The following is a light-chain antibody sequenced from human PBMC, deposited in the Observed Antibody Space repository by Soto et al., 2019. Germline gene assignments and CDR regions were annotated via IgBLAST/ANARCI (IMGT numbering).Light chain of an antibody. Sequence: DIQMTQSPSSLSASVGDRVTITCRASQSISRYLHWYQKIPGRAPRLLIYGASRLQSGVPSRFSGTGSGTEFTLTISSLQPEDYGTYYCQQTYDTPALTFGGGTRVEIK. J-gene: IGKJ4*01. CDR2: GAS. CDR3: QQTYDTPALT. CDR1: QSISRY. V-gene: IGKV1-39*01.